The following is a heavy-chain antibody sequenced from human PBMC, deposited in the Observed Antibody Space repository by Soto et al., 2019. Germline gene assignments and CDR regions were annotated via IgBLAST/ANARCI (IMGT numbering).Heavy chain of an antibody. J-gene: IGHJ5*02. V-gene: IGHV4-31*03. Sequence: QVQLQESGPGLVKPSQTLSLTCTVSGGSISSGGYYWSWIRQHPGKGLEWIGYIYYSGSTYYNPSLKSRVTISVDTSKNQFSLKLSSVTAADTAVYYCAREVLFDDYGDPGWFDPWGQGTLVTVSS. CDR1: GGSISSGGYY. CDR3: AREVLFDDYGDPGWFDP. D-gene: IGHD4-17*01. CDR2: IYYSGST.